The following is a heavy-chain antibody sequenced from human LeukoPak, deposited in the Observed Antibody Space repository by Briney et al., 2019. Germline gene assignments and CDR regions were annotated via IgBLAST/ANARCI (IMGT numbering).Heavy chain of an antibody. J-gene: IGHJ6*02. V-gene: IGHV3-74*01. D-gene: IGHD4-11*01. CDR3: ARTKGDYSNHGMDV. CDR1: GFTFSSYW. CDR2: INSDGSST. Sequence: GGSLRLSCAASGFTFSSYWMHWVRHAPGKGLVWVSRINSDGSSTSYADSVKGRFTISRDNAKNTLYLQMNSLRAEDTAVYYCARTKGDYSNHGMDVWGQGTTVTVSS.